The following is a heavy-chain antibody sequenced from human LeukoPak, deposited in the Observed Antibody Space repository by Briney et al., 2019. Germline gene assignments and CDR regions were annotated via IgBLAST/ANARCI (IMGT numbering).Heavy chain of an antibody. CDR1: DYSFTSYW. CDR2: INPGDSDT. D-gene: IGHD3-16*01. CDR3: ALSASSFDY. Sequence: KPGESLKISCQGSDYSFTSYWIGWVRQMPGKGLEWMGIINPGDSDTRYSPSFLGQVTISADKSISTAYLQWSSLKASDTAMYYCALSASSFDYWGQGTLVTVSS. J-gene: IGHJ4*02. V-gene: IGHV5-51*01.